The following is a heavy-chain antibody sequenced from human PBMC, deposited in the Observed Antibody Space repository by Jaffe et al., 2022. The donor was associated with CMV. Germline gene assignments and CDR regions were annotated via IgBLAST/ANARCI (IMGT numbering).Heavy chain of an antibody. CDR2: ISGSGGST. CDR1: GFTFSSYA. Sequence: EVQLVESGGGLVQPGGSLRLSCAASGFTFSSYAMSWVRQAPGKGLEWVSAISGSGGSTYYADSVKGRFTISRDNSKNTLYLQMNSLRAEDTAVYYCAKGPPPYTIFGVVTPFDYWGQGTLVTVSS. J-gene: IGHJ4*02. V-gene: IGHV3-23*04. D-gene: IGHD3-3*01. CDR3: AKGPPPYTIFGVVTPFDY.